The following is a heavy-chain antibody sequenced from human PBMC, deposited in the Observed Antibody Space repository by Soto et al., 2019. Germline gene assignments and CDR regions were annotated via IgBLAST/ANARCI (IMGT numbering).Heavy chain of an antibody. CDR2: INPNSGGT. D-gene: IGHD3-3*01. CDR1: GYTFTGYY. Sequence: GASVKVSCKASGYTFTGYYMHWVRQAPGQGLEWMGWINPNSGGTNYAQKFQGRVTMTEDTSTDTAYMELSSLRSEDTAVYYCATDGVGGTISYYFDYRGQGTLVTVPS. J-gene: IGHJ4*02. V-gene: IGHV1-2*02. CDR3: ATDGVGGTISYYFDY.